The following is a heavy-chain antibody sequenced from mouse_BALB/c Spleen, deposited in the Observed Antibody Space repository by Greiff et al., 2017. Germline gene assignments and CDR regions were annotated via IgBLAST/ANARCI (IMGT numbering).Heavy chain of an antibody. D-gene: IGHD2-1*01. CDR3: AIYYGNYYYAMDD. J-gene: IGHJ4*01. V-gene: IGHV14-3*02. CDR2: IDPANGNT. CDR1: GFNIKDTY. Sequence: VQLQQSGAELVKPGASVKLSCTASGFNIKDTYMHWVKQRPEQGLEWIGRIDPANGNTKYDPKFQGKATITADTSSNTAYLQLSSLTSEDTAVYYCAIYYGNYYYAMDDWGQGTSVTVSS.